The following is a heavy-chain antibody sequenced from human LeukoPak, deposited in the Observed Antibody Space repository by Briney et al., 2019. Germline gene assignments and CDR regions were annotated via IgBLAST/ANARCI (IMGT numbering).Heavy chain of an antibody. CDR3: ATAPLGDSRLDS. D-gene: IGHD4-17*01. V-gene: IGHV4-4*07. CDR2: IYTTGST. J-gene: IGHJ5*01. Sequence: AETLSLTCTISGGSISNYYCSWLRQPAGKGLDWIGRIYTTGSTNYNPSLKSRVTMSLDTSKNQFSLKLSSVTAADTAVYYCATAPLGDSRLDSWGQGTLVTVSS. CDR1: GGSISNYY.